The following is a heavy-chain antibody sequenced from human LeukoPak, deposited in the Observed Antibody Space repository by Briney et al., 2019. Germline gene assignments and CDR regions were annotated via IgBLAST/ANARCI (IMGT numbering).Heavy chain of an antibody. J-gene: IGHJ4*02. D-gene: IGHD3-22*01. V-gene: IGHV4-34*01. Sequence: PAETLSLTCAVYGGTFSGYYWSWVRQAPGKGLEWIGEINHSGSTNYNPSLKRRVTISVATSKNQFSLKLSSVTAADTAVYYCARGVDPRYYYDSTGYYYRYWGQGTLVTVSS. CDR3: ARGVDPRYYYDSTGYYYRY. CDR2: INHSGST. CDR1: GGTFSGYY.